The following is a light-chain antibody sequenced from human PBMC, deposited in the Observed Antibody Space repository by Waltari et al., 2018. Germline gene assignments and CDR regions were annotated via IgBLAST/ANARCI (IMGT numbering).Light chain of an antibody. CDR3: YSTDNNGRGV. CDR2: EDK. V-gene: IGLV3-10*01. J-gene: IGLJ2*01. CDR1: ALPKKY. Sequence: SYELTQPPSVSVSPGQTARITCSGDALPKKYAYWYQPQSGQTPVLVIYEDKKRPSGIPERVSCSSSGTVATLTISGAQVEDEADYFCYSTDNNGRGVFGGGNKLTVL.